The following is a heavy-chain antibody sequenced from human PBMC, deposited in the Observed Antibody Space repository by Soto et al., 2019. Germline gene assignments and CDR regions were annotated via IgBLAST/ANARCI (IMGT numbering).Heavy chain of an antibody. CDR3: ARHTPAISISDH. V-gene: IGHV4-39*01. Sequence: SETLSLTCTVSGGSISSSSYYWGWIRQPPGKGLEWIGSIYYSGSTYYNPSLKSRVTISVDTSKNQFSLKLSSVTAADTAVYYCARHTPAISISDHWGQGTLVIVSS. CDR2: IYYSGST. CDR1: GGSISSSSYY. D-gene: IGHD2-15*01. J-gene: IGHJ4*02.